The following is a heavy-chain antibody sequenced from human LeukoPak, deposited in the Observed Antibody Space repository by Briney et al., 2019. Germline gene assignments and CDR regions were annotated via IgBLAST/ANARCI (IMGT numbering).Heavy chain of an antibody. Sequence: ASVKVSCKASGYTFTNYYIHWVRQAPGQGLEWMGWIDPNSGATNYAQKFQGRVTMTRDTSVSTAYMELDRLTSDDTAVYYCARDPGISGTTSWYFDYWGQGTLVTVSS. CDR3: ARDPGISGTTSWYFDY. J-gene: IGHJ4*02. V-gene: IGHV1-2*02. D-gene: IGHD1-7*01. CDR2: IDPNSGAT. CDR1: GYTFTNYY.